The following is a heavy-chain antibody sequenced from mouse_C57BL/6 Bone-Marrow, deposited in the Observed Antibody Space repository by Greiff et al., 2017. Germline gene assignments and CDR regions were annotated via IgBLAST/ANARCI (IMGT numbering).Heavy chain of an antibody. CDR3: TRVGDGNYAMDY. D-gene: IGHD1-1*01. Sequence: EVQGVESGEGLVKPGGSLKLSCAASGFTFSSYAMSWVRQTPEKRLEWVAYISSGGDYIYYADTVKGRFTISRDNARNTLYLQMSSLKSEDTAMYYCTRVGDGNYAMDYWGQGTSVTVSS. V-gene: IGHV5-9-1*02. CDR2: ISSGGDYI. J-gene: IGHJ4*01. CDR1: GFTFSSYA.